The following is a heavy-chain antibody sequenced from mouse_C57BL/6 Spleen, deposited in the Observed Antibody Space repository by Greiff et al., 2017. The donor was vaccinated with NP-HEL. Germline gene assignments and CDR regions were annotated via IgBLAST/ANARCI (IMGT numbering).Heavy chain of an antibody. J-gene: IGHJ4*01. CDR1: GFSLTSYA. D-gene: IGHD3-3*01. CDR3: ARLGDSPYAMDY. Sequence: QVQLQQSGPGLVAPSPSLSITCTVSGFSLTSYAISWVSQTPGKGLEWIGVIWTGGGTNYNSALKSRRSIIKANSKSQVFLKMNSRQTDDTARYYCARLGDSPYAMDYWGQGTSVTVSS. V-gene: IGHV2-9-1*01. CDR2: IWTGGGT.